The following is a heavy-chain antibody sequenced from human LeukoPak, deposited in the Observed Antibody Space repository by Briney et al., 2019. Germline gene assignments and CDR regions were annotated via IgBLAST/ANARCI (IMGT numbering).Heavy chain of an antibody. V-gene: IGHV1-2*02. Sequence: GASVKVSCKASGYTFTGYYMHWVRQAPGQGLEWMGWINPNSGGTNYAQKFQGRVTMTRDTSISTAYMELSRLRSDDTAVYYCASRSSIAARRYYYYYMDVWGKGTTVTVSS. CDR1: GYTFTGYY. CDR3: ASRSSIAARRYYYYYMDV. J-gene: IGHJ6*03. CDR2: INPNSGGT. D-gene: IGHD6-6*01.